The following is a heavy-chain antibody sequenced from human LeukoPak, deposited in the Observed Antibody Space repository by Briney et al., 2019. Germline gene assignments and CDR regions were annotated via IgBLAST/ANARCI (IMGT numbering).Heavy chain of an antibody. Sequence: ASVKVSCKASGYTFTSYDINWVRQATGQGLEWMGWISAYNGNTNYAQKLQGRVTMTTDTSTSTAYMELRSLRSDDTAVYYCARKVVAATRYNWFDPWGQGTLVTVSS. CDR2: ISAYNGNT. CDR1: GYTFTSYD. J-gene: IGHJ5*02. CDR3: ARKVVAATRYNWFDP. D-gene: IGHD2-15*01. V-gene: IGHV1-18*01.